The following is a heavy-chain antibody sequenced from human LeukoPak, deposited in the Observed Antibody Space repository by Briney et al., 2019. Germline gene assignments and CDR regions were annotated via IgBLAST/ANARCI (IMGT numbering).Heavy chain of an antibody. CDR1: GYTFTAYY. CDR2: IDTNTGAT. D-gene: IGHD2-8*02. Sequence: GASVKVSCNASGYTFTAYYIHWVRQAPGQGLEWMGWIDTNTGATKYAQKFQGRVTITRDTSTGTAYMELSSLISGDTALYYCASEAFCAGGSCNVQRVASWGPGTLVTVSS. CDR3: ASEAFCAGGSCNVQRVAS. V-gene: IGHV1-2*02. J-gene: IGHJ4*02.